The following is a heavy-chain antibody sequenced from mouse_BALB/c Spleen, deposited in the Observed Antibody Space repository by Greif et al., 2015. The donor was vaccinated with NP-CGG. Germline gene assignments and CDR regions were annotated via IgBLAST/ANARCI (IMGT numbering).Heavy chain of an antibody. J-gene: IGHJ3*01. Sequence: QVQLQQSGAELVMPGASVKMSCKASGYTFTDYWMHWVKQRPGQGLEWIGAIDTSDSYTSYNQKFKGKATLTVDESSSTAYMQLSSLTSEDSAVYYCARSPFTTATAWFAYWGQGTLVTVSA. D-gene: IGHD1-2*01. V-gene: IGHV1-69*01. CDR3: ARSPFTTATAWFAY. CDR1: GYTFTDYW. CDR2: IDTSDSYT.